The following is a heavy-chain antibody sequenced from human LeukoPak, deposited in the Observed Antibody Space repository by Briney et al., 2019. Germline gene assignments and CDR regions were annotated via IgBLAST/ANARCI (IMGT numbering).Heavy chain of an antibody. D-gene: IGHD6-13*01. CDR3: AKGTIAAAGTGDYFDY. J-gene: IGHJ4*02. Sequence: GGSLRLSCAASGFTFSDYGMHWVRQAPGKGLEWVAYIRYDGGVKYHADSVKGRFTISRDNSRHTLSLQMNSLRAEDTAVYYCAKGTIAAAGTGDYFDYWGQGTLVTVSS. CDR1: GFTFSDYG. CDR2: IRYDGGVK. V-gene: IGHV3-30*02.